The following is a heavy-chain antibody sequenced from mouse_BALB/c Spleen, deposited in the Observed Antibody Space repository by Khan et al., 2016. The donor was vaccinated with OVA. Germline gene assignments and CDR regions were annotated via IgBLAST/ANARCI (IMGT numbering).Heavy chain of an antibody. CDR2: ISPGSGDT. CDR3: ARRNYFGYTFAY. D-gene: IGHD1-2*01. Sequence: QVQLQQSGAELARPGASVKLSCKASGYTFTDYYINWVKQRTGQGLEWIGEISPGSGDTYYNERFKGKATLTADKSSSKAYRQRSSLTSEASAVYFCARRNYFGYTFAYWGQGTLVTVSA. J-gene: IGHJ3*01. V-gene: IGHV1-77*01. CDR1: GYTFTDYY.